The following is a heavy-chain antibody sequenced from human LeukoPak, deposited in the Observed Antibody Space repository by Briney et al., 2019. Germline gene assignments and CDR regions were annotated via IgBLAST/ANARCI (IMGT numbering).Heavy chain of an antibody. CDR1: GGSINSGDYY. CDR3: ARGRRTKVTMTSYWYLDL. V-gene: IGHV4-30-4*01. D-gene: IGHD4-17*01. CDR2: IYYSGVT. J-gene: IGHJ2*01. Sequence: PSQTLSLTCIVSGGSINSGDYYWSWVRQPPGKGLEWLGYIYYSGVTYYNPSLKSRVTISVDTSKNQFSLRLSSVTAADTAVYYCARGRRTKVTMTSYWYLDLWGRGTLVTVSS.